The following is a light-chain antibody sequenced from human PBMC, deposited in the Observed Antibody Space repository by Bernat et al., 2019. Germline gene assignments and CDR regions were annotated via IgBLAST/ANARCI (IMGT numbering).Light chain of an antibody. CDR1: SSDVGGYNY. V-gene: IGLV2-14*03. J-gene: IGLJ1*01. Sequence: QSALTQPASVSGSPGQSITISCTGTSSDVGGYNYVSWYQQHPGKAPKLMIYDVSNRPSGVSNRFSCSKSDNTASLTISGLQAEDEADYYCSSYTSSSTPYVFGTGTKVTVL. CDR3: SSYTSSSTPYV. CDR2: DVS.